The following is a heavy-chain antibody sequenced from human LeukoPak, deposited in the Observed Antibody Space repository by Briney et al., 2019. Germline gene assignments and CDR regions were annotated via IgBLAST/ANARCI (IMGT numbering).Heavy chain of an antibody. CDR3: ARQPGAGWFDP. CDR1: GFIFTSSW. CDR2: INPGDSDT. Sequence: GESLRISCKGSGFIFTSSWIGWARQMPGKGLEWMAIINPGDSDTRYSPSFQGQVTISADKSISTVYLQWGSLKASDTAMYYCARQPGAGWFDPWGQGTLVTVSS. J-gene: IGHJ5*02. V-gene: IGHV5-51*01. D-gene: IGHD3-10*01.